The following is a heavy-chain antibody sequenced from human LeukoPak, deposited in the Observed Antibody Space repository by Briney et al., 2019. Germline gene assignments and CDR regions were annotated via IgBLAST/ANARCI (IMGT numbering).Heavy chain of an antibody. Sequence: GGSLRLSCAASGFTFSSYEMNWVRQAPGKGLELVSYISSSGSTRYYADSVKGRFTISRDNAKNSLYLQMNSLRAEDTAVYYCARTPGIQYRYYYYMDVWGKGTTVTVSS. CDR2: ISSSGSTR. CDR3: ARTPGIQYRYYYYMDV. CDR1: GFTFSSYE. D-gene: IGHD5-18*01. J-gene: IGHJ6*03. V-gene: IGHV3-48*03.